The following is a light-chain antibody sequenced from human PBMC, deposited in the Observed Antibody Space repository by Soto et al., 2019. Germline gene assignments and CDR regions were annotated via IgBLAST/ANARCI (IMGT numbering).Light chain of an antibody. CDR3: QQYGSSPQYT. CDR1: QSVSSSY. J-gene: IGKJ2*01. V-gene: IGKV3-20*01. CDR2: GAS. Sequence: EIVLTQSPGTLSLSPGERATLSCRASQSVSSSYLAWYQQKPGQAPRLLIYGASSRPTGIPDWFSGSGSATAFTLTITSLEPDDFAVYYWQQYGSSPQYTFGQGNKLEIK.